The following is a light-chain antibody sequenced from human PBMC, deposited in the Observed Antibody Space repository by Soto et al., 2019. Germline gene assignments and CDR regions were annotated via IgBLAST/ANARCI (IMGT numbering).Light chain of an antibody. J-gene: IGKJ4*01. CDR1: QSISTN. V-gene: IGKV3-15*01. Sequence: EIVMTQSPATLSVSPGERATLSCRASQSISTNLAWYQQKPGQAPRLLIYHTSTRATGIPARFSGSGSGTEFTLTISSLQSEDFAVYYCQQYNNWLPLTFGGGTKVDIK. CDR3: QQYNNWLPLT. CDR2: HTS.